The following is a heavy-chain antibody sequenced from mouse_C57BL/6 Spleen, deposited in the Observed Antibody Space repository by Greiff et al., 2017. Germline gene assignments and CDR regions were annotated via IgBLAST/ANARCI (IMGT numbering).Heavy chain of an antibody. J-gene: IGHJ4*01. Sequence: EVKVVESGGGLVKPGGSLKLSCAASGFTFSDYGMHWVRQAPEKGLEWVAYISSGSSTIYYADTVKGRFTISRDNAKNTLFLQMTSLGSEDTAMYYCARMGLRLGAMDYWGQGTSVTVSS. CDR3: ARMGLRLGAMDY. D-gene: IGHD2-4*01. CDR2: ISSGSSTI. V-gene: IGHV5-17*01. CDR1: GFTFSDYG.